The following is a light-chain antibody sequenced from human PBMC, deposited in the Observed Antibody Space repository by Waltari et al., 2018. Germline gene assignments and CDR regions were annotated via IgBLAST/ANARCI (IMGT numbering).Light chain of an antibody. V-gene: IGLV1-40*01. J-gene: IGLJ2*01. CDR3: QSYDSNQVV. CDR2: YSH. CDR1: SSNPGKGYA. Sequence: QSVLTQPPSVSGAPGQRVNISCTGGSSNPGKGYAVHWYQHLPGTAPKLLIYYSHKRPSGVPDRFSGSRSGTSASLAITGLQAEDEADYYCQSYDSNQVVFGGGTKLTVL.